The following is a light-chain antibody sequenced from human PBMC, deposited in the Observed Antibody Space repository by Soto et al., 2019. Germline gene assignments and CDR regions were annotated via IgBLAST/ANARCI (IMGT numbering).Light chain of an antibody. Sequence: SVLTQPASVSGSPGQSITISCTGISSDVGSHNHVSWYQQHPGKAPKLMMYEVNERPSGVSNRLSGSKSGNTASLTISGLQAEDEADYYCCSYARPTFYAFATGTKVTVL. CDR2: EVN. CDR3: CSYARPTFYA. J-gene: IGLJ1*01. V-gene: IGLV2-23*02. CDR1: SSDVGSHNH.